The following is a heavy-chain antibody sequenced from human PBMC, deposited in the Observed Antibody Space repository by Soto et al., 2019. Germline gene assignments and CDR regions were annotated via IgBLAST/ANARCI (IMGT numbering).Heavy chain of an antibody. V-gene: IGHV1-3*01. J-gene: IGHJ4*02. CDR2: INAGNGNT. D-gene: IGHD3-22*01. Sequence: ASVKVSCKASGYTFTSYAMHWVRQAPGQRLEWMGWINAGNGNTKYSQKFQGRVTITRDTSASTAYMELSSLRSEDTAVYYCARSIVVITSFDYWAQGTVVTVSS. CDR3: ARSIVVITSFDY. CDR1: GYTFTSYA.